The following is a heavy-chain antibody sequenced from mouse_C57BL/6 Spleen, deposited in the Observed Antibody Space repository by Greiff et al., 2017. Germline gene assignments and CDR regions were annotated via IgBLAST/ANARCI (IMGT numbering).Heavy chain of an antibody. CDR2: INPYNGGT. Sequence: EVMLVESGPVLVKPGASVKMSCKASGYTFTDYYMNWVQQSHGKSLEWIGGINPYNGGTVSNQTFKGKATLTVDKSSSTAYMELNSLTSEDSAVYYCARSDDYEGYLDVWGTGTTVTVSS. CDR3: ARSDDYEGYLDV. CDR1: GYTFTDYY. J-gene: IGHJ1*03. V-gene: IGHV1-19*01. D-gene: IGHD2-4*01.